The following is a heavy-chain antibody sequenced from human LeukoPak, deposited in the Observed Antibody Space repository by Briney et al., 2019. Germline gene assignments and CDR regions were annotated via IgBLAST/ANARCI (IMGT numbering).Heavy chain of an antibody. J-gene: IGHJ4*02. CDR2: IYYSGST. V-gene: IGHV4-31*11. Sequence: PSETLSLTCAVSGGSISSSSYYWRWIRQPPGKGLEWIGYIYYSGSTYYNPSLKSRVTISVDTSKNQFSLKLSSVTAADTAVYYCARGEYYYGSGSSDFDYWGQGTLVTVSS. D-gene: IGHD3-10*01. CDR1: GGSISSSSYY. CDR3: ARGEYYYGSGSSDFDY.